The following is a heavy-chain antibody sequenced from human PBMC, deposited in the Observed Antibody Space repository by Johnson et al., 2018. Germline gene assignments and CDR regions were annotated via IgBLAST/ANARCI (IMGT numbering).Heavy chain of an antibody. D-gene: IGHD4-17*01. J-gene: IGHJ6*03. CDR2: MSPKSGNT. Sequence: QVQLVQSGAEVKKPGASVKVSCKASGYTFTNYDINWVRQATGQGLEWMGWMSPKSGNTGQAQQHRSVPMTRNTYISTAYRELSSLKSEDTAVYYCARGHAPPHDYDDDGDEDYYYYMDVWGKGTTVTVSS. CDR1: GYTFTNYD. V-gene: IGHV1-8*01. CDR3: ARGHAPPHDYDDDGDEDYYYYMDV.